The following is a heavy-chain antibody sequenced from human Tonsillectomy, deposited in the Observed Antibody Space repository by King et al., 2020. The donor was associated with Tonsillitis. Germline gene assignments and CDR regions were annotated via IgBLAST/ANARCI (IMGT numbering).Heavy chain of an antibody. Sequence: QLVQSGTEVKKPGASVRVSCKTTGYMFTSYGISWVRQVPGQGLEWMGWISAYHGDTNYAQKFQGRVTMTTDTSTSTAYMDLRSLRSDDTAVYYCALLSIPEPAMDWFDPWGQGTLVTVSS. J-gene: IGHJ5*02. D-gene: IGHD2-2*01. CDR3: ALLSIPEPAMDWFDP. CDR1: GYMFTSYG. CDR2: ISAYHGDT. V-gene: IGHV1-18*01.